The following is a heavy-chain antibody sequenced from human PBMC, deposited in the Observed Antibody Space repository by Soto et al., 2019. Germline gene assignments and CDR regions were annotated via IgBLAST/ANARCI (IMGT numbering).Heavy chain of an antibody. D-gene: IGHD2-2*01. CDR1: GGSISSGDYY. CDR2: IYYSGST. V-gene: IGHV4-30-4*01. CDR3: DRGSRVDAFDI. Sequence: KPSETLSLTCTVSGGSISSGDYYWSWIRQPSGKGLEWIGYIYYSGSTYYNPSLKSRVTISVDTSKNQFSLKLSSVTAADTAVYYCDRGSRVDAFDIWGQGTMVTVSS. J-gene: IGHJ3*02.